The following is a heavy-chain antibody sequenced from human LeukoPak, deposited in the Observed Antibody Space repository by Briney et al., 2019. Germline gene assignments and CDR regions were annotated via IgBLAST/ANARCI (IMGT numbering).Heavy chain of an antibody. Sequence: PGGSLRLSCAASGFTFSSYSMNWVRQAPGKGLEWISYISSASITIYYADSVKGRFTISRDNARNSLYLQMNSLRDEDTAVYYCARGSTPDYWGQGTRVIVSS. CDR2: ISSASITI. D-gene: IGHD5/OR15-5a*01. J-gene: IGHJ4*02. V-gene: IGHV3-48*02. CDR1: GFTFSSYS. CDR3: ARGSTPDY.